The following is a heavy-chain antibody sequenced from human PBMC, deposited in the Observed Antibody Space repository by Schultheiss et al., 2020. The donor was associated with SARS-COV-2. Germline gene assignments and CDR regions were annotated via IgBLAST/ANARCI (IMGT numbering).Heavy chain of an antibody. D-gene: IGHD3-22*01. CDR2: IDRWSRVI. Sequence: GGSLRLSCTDSGFTFSDENMNWVRQAPGKGLEWLAYIDRWSRVITYGDSVKGRFTITRDNAKKSLYLQMHSLRGEDTAVYYCAREALDSSGYYLYYFDYWGQGTLVTVSS. CDR3: AREALDSSGYYLYYFDY. CDR1: GFTFSDEN. J-gene: IGHJ4*02. V-gene: IGHV3-48*01.